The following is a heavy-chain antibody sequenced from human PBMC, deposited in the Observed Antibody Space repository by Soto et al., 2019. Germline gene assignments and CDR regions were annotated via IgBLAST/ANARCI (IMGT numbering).Heavy chain of an antibody. CDR1: GGSISSGGFY. Sequence: QVQLQESGPGLVKPSQTLSLTCTVSGGSISSGGFYWSWIRQHPGKGLEWIGYIYYSGSTYYNPSLKSRVTISVDTSKNQFSLELSSVTAADTAVYYCARVEELSGANYSYYYGMDVWGQGTTVTVSS. V-gene: IGHV4-31*03. D-gene: IGHD2-8*02. J-gene: IGHJ6*02. CDR3: ARVEELSGANYSYYYGMDV. CDR2: IYYSGST.